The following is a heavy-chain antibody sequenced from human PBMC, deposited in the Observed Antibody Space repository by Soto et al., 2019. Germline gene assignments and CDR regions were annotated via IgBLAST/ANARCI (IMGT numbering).Heavy chain of an antibody. CDR3: ARGLIYDSSGYYFDY. J-gene: IGHJ4*02. Sequence: PSETLSLTCTVSGDSVTSGSYYWSWIRQPPGKGLEWVGNVYYSGSTDFNPSLKSRVTISVDTSKNQFSLKLSSVTAADTAVYYCARGLIYDSSGYYFDYWGQGTLVTVSS. CDR1: GDSVTSGSYY. V-gene: IGHV4-61*01. CDR2: VYYSGST. D-gene: IGHD3-22*01.